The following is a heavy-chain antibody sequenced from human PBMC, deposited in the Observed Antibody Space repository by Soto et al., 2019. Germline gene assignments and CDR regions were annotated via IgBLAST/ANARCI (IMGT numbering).Heavy chain of an antibody. V-gene: IGHV1-3*01. CDR2: LNPGNGNT. D-gene: IGHD2-21*01. Sequence: QVQLVQSGAEVKEPGASVKVSCRASGYTFTNYAIHWVRQAPGQRLEWMGLLNPGNGNTKYPQKFQGRVIITRDTSASTAYMFLSSLRSEDTAVYYCARDQGIPYCGVDCYSDWYFDLWGRGTLVTVSS. CDR1: GYTFTNYA. CDR3: ARDQGIPYCGVDCYSDWYFDL. J-gene: IGHJ2*01.